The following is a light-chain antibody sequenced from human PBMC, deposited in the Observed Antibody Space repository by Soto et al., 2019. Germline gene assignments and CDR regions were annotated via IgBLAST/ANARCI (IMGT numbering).Light chain of an antibody. V-gene: IGKV3-15*01. J-gene: IGKJ5*01. CDR3: QQYNNWPPSIN. CDR1: QSVSSN. Sequence: IVMTHSPATLSVSPWDRATLSCRASQSVSSNLAWYQQKPGQAPRLLIFGASTRATGIPARFSGSGSGTELTLTISSLQSEDFAVYYCQQYNNWPPSINFGQGTRLEIK. CDR2: GAS.